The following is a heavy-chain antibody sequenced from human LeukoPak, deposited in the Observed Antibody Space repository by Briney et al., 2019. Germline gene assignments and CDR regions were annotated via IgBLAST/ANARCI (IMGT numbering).Heavy chain of an antibody. Sequence: GGSLRLSCTASGFTVSSNYMTWVRQAPGKGLEWVSVLYSGGSTNYADSVKGRFTISRDNSKNTLYLQMNSLRAEDTAVYYCARDDYGETFDYWGQGTLVTVSS. J-gene: IGHJ4*02. CDR2: LYSGGST. CDR1: GFTVSSNY. V-gene: IGHV3-66*01. CDR3: ARDDYGETFDY. D-gene: IGHD4-17*01.